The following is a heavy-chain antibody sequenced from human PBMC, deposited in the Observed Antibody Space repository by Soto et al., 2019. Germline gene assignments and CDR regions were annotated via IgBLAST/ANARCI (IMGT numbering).Heavy chain of an antibody. J-gene: IGHJ6*02. D-gene: IGHD1-26*01. CDR3: ARNPRNSGSYRPRYYGMDV. Sequence: SETLSLSCAVYGGSFSGYYWSWIRQPPGKGLEWIGEINHSGSTNYNPSLKSRVTISVDTSKNQFSLKLSSVTAADTAVSYCARNPRNSGSYRPRYYGMDVWGQGTTVTVSS. CDR2: INHSGST. CDR1: GGSFSGYY. V-gene: IGHV4-34*01.